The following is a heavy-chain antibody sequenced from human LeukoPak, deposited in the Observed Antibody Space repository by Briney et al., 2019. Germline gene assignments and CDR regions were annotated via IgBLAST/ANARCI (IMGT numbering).Heavy chain of an antibody. CDR3: ARGVVYPTWSGPHWSDY. J-gene: IGHJ4*02. D-gene: IGHD3-3*01. CDR2: IKQDASQE. V-gene: IGHV3-7*01. CDR1: GFTFSSYW. Sequence: GGSLRLSCAASGFTFSSYWMSWVRQAPGRGPEWVAHIKQDASQEDHVDSVKGRFTISRDNAKNSLYLQMNSLRAEDTAVYYCARGVVYPTWSGPHWSDYWGQGTLVTVSS.